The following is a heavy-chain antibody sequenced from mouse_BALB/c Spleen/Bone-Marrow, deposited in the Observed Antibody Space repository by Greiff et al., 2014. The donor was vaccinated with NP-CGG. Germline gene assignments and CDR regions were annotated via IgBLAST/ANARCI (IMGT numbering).Heavy chain of an antibody. CDR1: GFNIKDTY. D-gene: IGHD1-1*01. V-gene: IGHV14-3*02. J-gene: IGHJ1*01. CDR3: VYGRDWYFDV. CDR2: IDPANGNT. Sequence: EVQLQQSGAELVKPGASVKLSCTASGFNIKDTYMHWVKERPEQGLEWIGRIDPANGNTKYDPKFQGKATITAGTSSNTAYLQLSSLTSEDTAVYYCVYGRDWYFDVWGAGTTVTVSS.